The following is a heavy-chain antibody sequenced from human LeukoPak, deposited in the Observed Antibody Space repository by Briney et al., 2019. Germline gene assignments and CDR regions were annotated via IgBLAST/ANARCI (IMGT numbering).Heavy chain of an antibody. CDR2: IYHSGST. D-gene: IGHD3-22*01. CDR1: GGSISSSSYY. J-gene: IGHJ3*02. V-gene: IGHV4-39*07. CDR3: ASGRPYYYDSSGPSGAFDI. Sequence: SETLSLTCTVSGGSISSSSYYWGWIRQPPGKGLEWIGSIYHSGSTYYNPSLKSRVTISVDTSKNQFSLKLSSVTAADTAVYYCASGRPYYYDSSGPSGAFDIWGQGTMVTVSS.